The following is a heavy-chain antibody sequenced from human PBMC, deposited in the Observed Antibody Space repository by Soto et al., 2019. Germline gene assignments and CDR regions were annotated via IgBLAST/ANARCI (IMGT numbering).Heavy chain of an antibody. J-gene: IGHJ6*02. CDR2: IYYSGST. CDR1: GGSISSYY. Sequence: SETLSLTCTVSGGSISSYYWSWIRQPPGKGLEWIGSIYYSGSTYYNPSLKSRVTISVDTSKNQFSLKLSSVTAADTAVYYCAPHYYYYGMDVWGQGTTVTVSS. CDR3: APHYYYYGMDV. V-gene: IGHV4-59*05.